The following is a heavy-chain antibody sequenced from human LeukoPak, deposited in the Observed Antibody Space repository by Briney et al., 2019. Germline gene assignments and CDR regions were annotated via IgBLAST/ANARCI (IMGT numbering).Heavy chain of an antibody. Sequence: PGGSLRVPCVASGFTFSTYTMNWVRQAPGKGLEWVSSISSSSSYIYYADSVRGRFTISRDNAKNSLYLQMSSLRVEDTAVYYCARDLKGHYCSGGSCYRPYYFDYWGQGTLVTVSS. V-gene: IGHV3-21*01. J-gene: IGHJ4*02. CDR3: ARDLKGHYCSGGSCYRPYYFDY. D-gene: IGHD2-15*01. CDR2: ISSSSSYI. CDR1: GFTFSTYT.